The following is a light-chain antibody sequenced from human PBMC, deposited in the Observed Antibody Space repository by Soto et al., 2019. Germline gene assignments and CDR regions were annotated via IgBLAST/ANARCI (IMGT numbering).Light chain of an antibody. Sequence: QSALTQPRSVSGSPGQSVAISCTGTSSDVAGYDYVSWYQQHPGKAPNLMIYDVNKRPSGVPDRFSGSKSGNTASLTISGLQAEDEADYYCCSFAGSFYVFGAGTKVT. J-gene: IGLJ1*01. V-gene: IGLV2-11*01. CDR1: SSDVAGYDY. CDR2: DVN. CDR3: CSFAGSFYV.